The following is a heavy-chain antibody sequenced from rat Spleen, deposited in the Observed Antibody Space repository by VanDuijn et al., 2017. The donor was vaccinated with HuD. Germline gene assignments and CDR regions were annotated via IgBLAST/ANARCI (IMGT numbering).Heavy chain of an antibody. CDR3: ARSSLNYGGFSHQFDY. D-gene: IGHD1-11*01. J-gene: IGHJ2*01. CDR2: INNAGST. CDR1: GYSITSNYR. V-gene: IGHV3-3*01. Sequence: EVQLQESGPGLVKPSQSLSLTCSVTGYSITSNYRWNWIRKFPGNKLEWMGYINNAGSTNYNPSLKSRISITRDTSKNQFFLQVNSVTTEDTATYYCARSSLNYGGFSHQFDYWGQGVMVTVSS.